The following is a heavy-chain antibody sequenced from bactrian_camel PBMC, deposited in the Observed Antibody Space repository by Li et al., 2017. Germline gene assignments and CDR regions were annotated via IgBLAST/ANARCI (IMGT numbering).Heavy chain of an antibody. J-gene: IGHJ6*01. CDR2: IDRDGTT. Sequence: HVQLVESGGGSVQSGGSLRLSCAASGYIISTCTAWFRQAPGKDREGVASIDRDGTTSYADSVKGRFTISQDNAKNTVYLQMNSLKPEDTAVYFCAASGPGYGFGLRPTIPPEEGPCPSPSGYWGQGTQVTVS. CDR1: GYIISTC. D-gene: IGHD2*01. V-gene: IGHV3S53*01. CDR3: AASGPGYGFGLRPTIPPEEGPCPSPSGY.